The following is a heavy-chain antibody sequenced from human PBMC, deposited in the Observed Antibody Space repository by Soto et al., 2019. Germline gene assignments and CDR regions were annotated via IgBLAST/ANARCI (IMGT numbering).Heavy chain of an antibody. CDR1: GFTFSDYY. CDR2: IGTRGNTK. J-gene: IGHJ4*02. V-gene: IGHV3-11*01. CDR3: ARDRTKNYGEYYDY. D-gene: IGHD4-17*01. Sequence: PGGSLRLSCAPSGFTFSDYYMSWIRQAPGKGLEWVSYIGTRGNTKYYADSVRGRFTISRDNAKNSLYLQINSLRADDTAVYYCARDRTKNYGEYYDYWGQGITVTVSS.